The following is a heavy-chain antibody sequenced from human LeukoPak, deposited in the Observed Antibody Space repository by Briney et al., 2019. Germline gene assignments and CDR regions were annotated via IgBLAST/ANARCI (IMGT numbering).Heavy chain of an antibody. D-gene: IGHD1-26*01. Sequence: PGRSLRLSCASSGFTFSSYAMHWVRQRPGKGLEWVAVISKDGSNKYYADSVKGRFTISRENAKNSFYLQMNSLRAGDTAVYYCARAHVGAGLAFDIWGQGTMVTVSS. CDR3: ARAHVGAGLAFDI. J-gene: IGHJ3*02. CDR2: ISKDGSNK. CDR1: GFTFSSYA. V-gene: IGHV3-30*03.